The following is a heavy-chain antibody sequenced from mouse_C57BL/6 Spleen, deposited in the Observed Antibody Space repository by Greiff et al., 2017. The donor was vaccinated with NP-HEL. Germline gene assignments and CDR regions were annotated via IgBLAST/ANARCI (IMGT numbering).Heavy chain of an antibody. CDR2: IRNKANGYTT. D-gene: IGHD2-1*01. Sequence: EVKLMESGGGLVQPGGSLSLSCAASGFTFTDYYMSWVRQPPGKALEWLGFIRNKANGYTTEYSASVKGRFTISRDNSQSILYLQMNALRAEDSATYYCARYRGNSWYFDVWGTGTTVTVSS. J-gene: IGHJ1*03. CDR3: ARYRGNSWYFDV. CDR1: GFTFTDYY. V-gene: IGHV7-3*01.